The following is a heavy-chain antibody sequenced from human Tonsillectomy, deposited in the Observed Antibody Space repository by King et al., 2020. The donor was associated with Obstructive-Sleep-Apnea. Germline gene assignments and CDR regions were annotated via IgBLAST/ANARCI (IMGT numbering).Heavy chain of an antibody. CDR3: VRLRPMVRGAPLYYFAMDV. CDR2: MYYSGST. J-gene: IGHJ6*02. CDR1: GGSISSSSYY. V-gene: IGHV4-39*02. Sequence: QVQLQESGPGLVKPSETLSLTCTVFGGSISSSSYYWGWIRQPPGQGLEWIGHMYYSGSTNCNPSLKSRVTTSVDTSKNHFSLKLSSVTAADTAVYYCVRLRPMVRGAPLYYFAMDVWGQGTTVTVSS. D-gene: IGHD3-10*01.